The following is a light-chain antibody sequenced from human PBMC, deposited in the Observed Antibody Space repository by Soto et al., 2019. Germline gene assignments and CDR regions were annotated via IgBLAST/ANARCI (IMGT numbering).Light chain of an antibody. CDR3: MSYTDKDTLL. J-gene: IGLJ3*02. V-gene: IGLV2-14*03. Sequence: SALTQPASVAGSPGQSITISCTGTSSDVGGYDNVSWYQQHPGKDPKLLIYAVTVRPSGVSPRFSGSKSDNTASLAVSRLQTEDDGDGSCMSYTDKDTLLFGGGTKLTVL. CDR2: AVT. CDR1: SSDVGGYDN.